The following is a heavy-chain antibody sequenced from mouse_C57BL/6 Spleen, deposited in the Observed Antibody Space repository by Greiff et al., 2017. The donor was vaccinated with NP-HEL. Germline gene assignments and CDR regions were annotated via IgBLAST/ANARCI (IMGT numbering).Heavy chain of an antibody. CDR1: GYTFTDYE. V-gene: IGHV1-15*01. CDR3: TSYYSKNYAMDY. D-gene: IGHD2-5*01. Sequence: QVQLQQSGAELVRPGASVTLSCKASGYTFTDYEMHWVKQTPVHGLEWIGAIDPETGGTAYNQKFKGKAILTADKSSSTASMELRSLTSEDSAVYYCTSYYSKNYAMDYWGQGTSVTVSS. J-gene: IGHJ4*01. CDR2: IDPETGGT.